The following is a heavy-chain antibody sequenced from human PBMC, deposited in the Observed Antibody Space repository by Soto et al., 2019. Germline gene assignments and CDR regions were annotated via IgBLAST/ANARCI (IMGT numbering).Heavy chain of an antibody. V-gene: IGHV1-18*01. CDR3: ARDLIVGATPPYYFDC. D-gene: IGHD1-26*01. CDR2: ISAYNGNT. Sequence: QVQLVQSGAEVKKPGASVKVSCKASGYTFTSYGISWVRQAPGQGLECMGWISAYNGNTNYAQKLQGRVTMTTDTATSTAYMELRGLRSDDTAVYYCARDLIVGATPPYYFDCWGQGTLVTVSS. J-gene: IGHJ4*02. CDR1: GYTFTSYG.